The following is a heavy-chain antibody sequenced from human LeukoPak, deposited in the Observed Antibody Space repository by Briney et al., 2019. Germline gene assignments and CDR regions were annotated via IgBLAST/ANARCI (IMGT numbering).Heavy chain of an antibody. CDR1: GYTFTGYY. Sequence: ASVKVSCEASGYTFTGYYMHWVRQAPGQGLEWMGWINPNSGGTNYAQKFQGRVTMTRDTSISTAYMELSRLRSDDTAVYYCARDLAPTYYYDSSGSTTLYWGQGTLVTASS. V-gene: IGHV1-2*02. D-gene: IGHD3-22*01. CDR3: ARDLAPTYYYDSSGSTTLY. CDR2: INPNSGGT. J-gene: IGHJ4*02.